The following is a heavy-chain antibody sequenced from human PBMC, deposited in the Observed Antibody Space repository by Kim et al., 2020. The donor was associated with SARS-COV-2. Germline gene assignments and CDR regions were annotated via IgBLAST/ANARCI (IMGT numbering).Heavy chain of an antibody. D-gene: IGHD6-13*01. CDR1: GFTFSSYE. V-gene: IGHV3-48*03. CDR3: ARGGGVAAAGRGSWFDP. J-gene: IGHJ5*02. Sequence: GGSLRLSCAASGFTFSSYEMNWVRQAPGKGLEWVSYISSSGSTIYYADSVKGRFTISRDNAKNSLYLHMNSLRAEDTAVYYCARGGGVAAAGRGSWFDPWGQGTLVTVSS. CDR2: ISSSGSTI.